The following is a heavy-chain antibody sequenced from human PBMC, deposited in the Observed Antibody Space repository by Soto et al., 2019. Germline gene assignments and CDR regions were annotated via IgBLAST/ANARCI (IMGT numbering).Heavy chain of an antibody. CDR1: GYTFTSYG. D-gene: IGHD3-22*01. V-gene: IGHV1-18*01. CDR2: ISAYNGNT. CDR3: ARADDYYDSSGPLGASVYYYYGMDV. J-gene: IGHJ6*02. Sequence: ASVKVSCKASGYTFTSYGISWVRQAPGQGLEWMGWISAYNGNTNYAQKLQGRVTMATDTSTSTAYMELRSLRSDDTAVYYCARADDYYDSSGPLGASVYYYYGMDVWGQGTTVTVSS.